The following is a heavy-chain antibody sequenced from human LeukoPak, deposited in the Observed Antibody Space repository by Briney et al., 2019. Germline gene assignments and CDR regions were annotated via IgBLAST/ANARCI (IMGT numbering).Heavy chain of an antibody. Sequence: GGSLRLSCAASGFPFSSYVMTWVRQAPGKGLEWVSVISGSGGLTYHADSVKGRFTVSRDNSKNTLYLQMNSLRAEDTAVYSCAKGYYDYIWGSYRSDAFDIWGQGTMVTVSS. D-gene: IGHD3-16*02. CDR2: ISGSGGLT. J-gene: IGHJ3*02. V-gene: IGHV3-23*01. CDR1: GFPFSSYV. CDR3: AKGYYDYIWGSYRSDAFDI.